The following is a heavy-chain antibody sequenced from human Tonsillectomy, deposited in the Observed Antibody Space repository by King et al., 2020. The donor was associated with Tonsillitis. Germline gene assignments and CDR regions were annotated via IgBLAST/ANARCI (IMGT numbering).Heavy chain of an antibody. CDR3: AKGSTYYFHSSSLDY. Sequence: VQLVESGGGLVQPGGSLRLSCAASGITFNSYAMSWVRQGPGKGLEWVSAIGGGGANTFYADSVNGRFTVSRDNSKNTLYLQMNSLRAEDTAVYYCAKGSTYYFHSSSLDYWGQGTLVTVSS. CDR2: IGGGGANT. D-gene: IGHD3-22*01. CDR1: GITFNSYA. J-gene: IGHJ4*02. V-gene: IGHV3-23*04.